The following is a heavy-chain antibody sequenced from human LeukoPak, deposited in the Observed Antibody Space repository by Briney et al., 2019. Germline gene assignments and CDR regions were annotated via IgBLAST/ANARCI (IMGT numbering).Heavy chain of an antibody. J-gene: IGHJ2*01. Sequence: SETRSLTCTVSGGSISSSSYYWGWIRQPPGKGLEWIGSIYYSGSTYYNPSLKSRVTISVDTSKNQFSLKLSSVTAADTAVYYCARNTAAVWYFDLWGRGTLVTVSS. CDR2: IYYSGST. D-gene: IGHD6-13*01. CDR1: GGSISSSSYY. CDR3: ARNTAAVWYFDL. V-gene: IGHV4-39*01.